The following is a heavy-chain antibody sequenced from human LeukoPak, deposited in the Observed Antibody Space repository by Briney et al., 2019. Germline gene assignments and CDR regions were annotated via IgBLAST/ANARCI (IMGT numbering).Heavy chain of an antibody. CDR3: ARGLAAFRDYYASGSLDY. D-gene: IGHD3-10*01. CDR1: GFTFSSYW. Sequence: GGSLRLSCAASGFTFSSYWMSWVRQAPGKGLEWVANIKHDGSERYYVDSMKGRFTISRDNAKNSLYLQMNSLRAEDTAVYYCARGLAAFRDYYASGSLDYWGQGALVTVSS. CDR2: IKHDGSER. V-gene: IGHV3-7*01. J-gene: IGHJ4*02.